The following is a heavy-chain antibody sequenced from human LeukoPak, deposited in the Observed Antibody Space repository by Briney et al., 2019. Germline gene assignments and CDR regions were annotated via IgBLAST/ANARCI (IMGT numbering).Heavy chain of an antibody. CDR1: GGSISSGSYY. CDR3: ARGDYYGSSGYYH. D-gene: IGHD3-22*01. V-gene: IGHV4-61*02. J-gene: IGHJ4*02. CDR2: IYTSGST. Sequence: PSETLSLTCTVSGGSISSGSYYWSWIRQPAGKGLEWIGRIYTSGSTNYNPSLKSRVTISVDTSKNQFSLKLSSVTAADTAVYYCARGDYYGSSGYYHWGQGTLVTVSS.